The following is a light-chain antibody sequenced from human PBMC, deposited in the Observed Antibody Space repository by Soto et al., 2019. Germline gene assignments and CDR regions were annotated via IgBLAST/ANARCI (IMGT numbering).Light chain of an antibody. CDR1: QSIKSNY. CDR3: QLYGSSAWT. V-gene: IGKV3-20*01. CDR2: GAS. J-gene: IGKJ1*01. Sequence: ETVLTQSPGTLSLSPGERASLSCRASQSIKSNYLAWYQQKPGQAPRLLIHGASSRATGIPDRFGGSGSGTDFTLTISRLEPEDFAMYYCQLYGSSAWTFGQGTKVEIK.